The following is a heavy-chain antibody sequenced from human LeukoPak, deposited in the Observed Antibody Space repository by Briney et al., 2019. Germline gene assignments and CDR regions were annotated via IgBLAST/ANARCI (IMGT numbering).Heavy chain of an antibody. CDR2: MNPNSGNT. J-gene: IGHJ4*02. V-gene: IGHV1-8*01. CDR3: ARVEYISGYSHVY. D-gene: IGHD3-22*01. CDR1: GYTFASCD. Sequence: ASVKFYCKASGYTFASCDINCMRQATGQGLELMGWMNPNSGNTGYAQKFQGRVTMTRNIFISTAYMELSSLRSEDTAVYYCARVEYISGYSHVYWGQGTLVTVSS.